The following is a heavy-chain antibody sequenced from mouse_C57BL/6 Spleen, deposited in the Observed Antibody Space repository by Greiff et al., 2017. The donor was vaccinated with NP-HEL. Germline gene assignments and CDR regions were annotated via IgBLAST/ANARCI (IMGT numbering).Heavy chain of an antibody. Sequence: VQLQQSGPELVKPGASVKISCKASGYSFTGYYMNWVKQSPEKSLEWIGEINPSTGGTTYNQKFKAKATLTVDKSSSTAYMQLKSLTSEDSAVYYCANYYGSSRSFDYWGQGTTLTVSS. V-gene: IGHV1-42*01. CDR2: INPSTGGT. J-gene: IGHJ2*01. CDR1: GYSFTGYY. CDR3: ANYYGSSRSFDY. D-gene: IGHD1-1*01.